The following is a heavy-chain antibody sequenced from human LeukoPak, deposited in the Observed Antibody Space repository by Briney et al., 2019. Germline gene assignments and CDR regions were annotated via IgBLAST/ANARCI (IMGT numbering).Heavy chain of an antibody. V-gene: IGHV4-34*01. D-gene: IGHD5-12*01. CDR3: ARRNIVATKGAFDI. CDR1: GGSFSSYY. CDR2: INHSGST. Sequence: SETLSLTCAVYGGSFSSYYWSWIRQPPGKGLEWIGEINHSGSTNYNPSLKSRVTISVDTSKNQFSLKLSSVTAADTAVYYCARRNIVATKGAFDIWGQGTMVTVSS. J-gene: IGHJ3*02.